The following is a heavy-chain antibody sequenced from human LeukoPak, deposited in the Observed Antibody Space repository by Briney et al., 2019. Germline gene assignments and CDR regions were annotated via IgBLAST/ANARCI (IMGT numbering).Heavy chain of an antibody. CDR2: IGGSGGST. D-gene: IGHD3-10*01. J-gene: IGHJ4*02. CDR1: GFTFSSYA. V-gene: IGHV3-23*01. CDR3: ASGELFYLGSHYYFDY. Sequence: GGSLRLSCAASGFTFSSYAMSWVRQAPGKGLEWVSAIGGSGGSTYYADSVKGRFTISRDNSKNTLYLQMNSLRAEDTAVYYCASGELFYLGSHYYFDYWGQGTLVTVSS.